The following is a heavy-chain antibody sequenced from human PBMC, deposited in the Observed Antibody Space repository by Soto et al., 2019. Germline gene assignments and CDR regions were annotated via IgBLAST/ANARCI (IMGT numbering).Heavy chain of an antibody. CDR1: GDSVTSHY. CDR3: ARGLILWFGELSRRGGYYYYMDV. J-gene: IGHJ6*03. V-gene: IGHV4-59*02. D-gene: IGHD3-10*01. CDR2: MHYTGFS. Sequence: SETLSLTCSFSGDSVTSHYLTWIRQSPEKGLEWIGYMHYTGFSHYNPSLKSRLTISVDRSKNQFTLQLTSVTVEDTAVYYCARGLILWFGELSRRGGYYYYMDVWGKGTSVTVSS.